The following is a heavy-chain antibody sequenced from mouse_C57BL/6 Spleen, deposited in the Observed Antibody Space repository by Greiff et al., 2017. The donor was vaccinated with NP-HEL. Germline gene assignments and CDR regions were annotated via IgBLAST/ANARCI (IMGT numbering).Heavy chain of an antibody. CDR2: INPSSGYT. D-gene: IGHD1-1*01. CDR3: ARGSYGSSYDY. CDR1: GYPFTSYW. Sequence: LQLQRSGAKLAKPGASGRLSCKPSGYPFTSYWRPWVKRRPGRGLEWIGYINPSSGYTKYNQKFKDKATLTADKSSSTAYMQLSSLTYEDAAVYYCARGSYGSSYDYWGQGTTLTVSS. V-gene: IGHV1-7*01. J-gene: IGHJ2*01.